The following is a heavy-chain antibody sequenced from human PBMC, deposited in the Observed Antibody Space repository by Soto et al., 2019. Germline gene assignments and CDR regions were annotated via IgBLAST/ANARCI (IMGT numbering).Heavy chain of an antibody. Sequence: SETLSLTCVVSGDSISNNNWWSWVRQPPGKGLEWIGEIHHSGSTNYNPSLKSRVTISLDKSKNELSLKVRSVTAADTAVYYCARAGRAVDFDYWGQGALVTVS. V-gene: IGHV4-4*02. CDR2: IHHSGST. CDR1: GDSISNNNW. J-gene: IGHJ4*02. D-gene: IGHD6-19*01. CDR3: ARAGRAVDFDY.